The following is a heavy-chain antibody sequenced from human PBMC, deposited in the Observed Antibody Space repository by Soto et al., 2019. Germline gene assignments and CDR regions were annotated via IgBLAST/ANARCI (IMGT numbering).Heavy chain of an antibody. V-gene: IGHV3-33*01. CDR2: IWNDGNGY. CDR3: ARRQISPPTRGAASARGGMDV. Sequence: GGSLRLSCAASGFKFNNYGMHWVRQAPGKGLEWVAVIWNDGNGYYYANSVKGRFTISRDNSKNTLYLQMSRLRAEDTAVYYYARRQISPPTRGAASARGGMDVWGQGTTVTVSS. J-gene: IGHJ6*02. D-gene: IGHD6-13*01. CDR1: GFKFNNYG.